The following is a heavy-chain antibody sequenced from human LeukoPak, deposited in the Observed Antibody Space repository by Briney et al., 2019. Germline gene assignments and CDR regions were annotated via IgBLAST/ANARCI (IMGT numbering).Heavy chain of an antibody. J-gene: IGHJ4*02. D-gene: IGHD4/OR15-4a*01. CDR2: IKHDGSEK. Sequence: GGSLRLSCAASGFTFSGYWMSWVRQAPGKGLEWVANIKHDGSEKYHVDSVKGRFTISRDNSQNSLYLQMNSLRPEDTAVHYCARGAGRDHPDYWGQGTLVTVSS. CDR1: GFTFSGYW. V-gene: IGHV3-7*01. CDR3: ARGAGRDHPDY.